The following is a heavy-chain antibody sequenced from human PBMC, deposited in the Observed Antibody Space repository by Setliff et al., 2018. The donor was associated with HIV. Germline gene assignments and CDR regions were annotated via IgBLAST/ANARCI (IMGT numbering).Heavy chain of an antibody. CDR2: IFPSGST. V-gene: IGHV4-31*03. CDR3: ARAPSFQRGAPPYFDF. J-gene: IGHJ4*02. CDR1: GASTSSSSNY. D-gene: IGHD3-10*01. Sequence: SETLSLTCTVSGASTSSSSNYWGWIRQAPGKGLEWIGYIFPSGSTYYNPSLKSRVSTSMDTSRNQFSLRLSSLTVADTAVYYCARAPSFQRGAPPYFDFWGQGTLVTVSS.